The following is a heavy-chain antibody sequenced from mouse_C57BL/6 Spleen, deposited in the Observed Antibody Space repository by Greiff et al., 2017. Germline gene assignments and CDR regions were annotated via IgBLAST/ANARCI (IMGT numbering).Heavy chain of an antibody. CDR3: ARYDGDWYFDV. Sequence: QVQLQQPGAELVKPGASVKLSCKASGYTFTSYWMQWVKQRPGQGLEWIGEIDPSDSYTTYNQKFKGKATLTVDKSSSTAYMQLSSLTSEDSAVYYGARYDGDWYFDVWGTGTTVTVSS. CDR1: GYTFTSYW. D-gene: IGHD2-3*01. CDR2: IDPSDSYT. V-gene: IGHV1-50*01. J-gene: IGHJ1*03.